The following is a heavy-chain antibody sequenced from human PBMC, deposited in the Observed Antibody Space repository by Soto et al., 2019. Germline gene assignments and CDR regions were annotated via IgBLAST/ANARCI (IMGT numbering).Heavy chain of an antibody. CDR1: GGSISSSNW. CDR2: IYHSGST. J-gene: IGHJ4*02. V-gene: IGHV4-4*02. Sequence: QVQLQESGPGLVKPSGTLSLTCAVSGGSISSSNWWSWVRQPPGKGLEWIGEIYHSGSTNYNPSLKRRFTISVDKSKNQFSLKLSSVTAADTAVYYCARGSYYYDSSGYYYVGDFDYWGQGTLVTVSS. D-gene: IGHD3-22*01. CDR3: ARGSYYYDSSGYYYVGDFDY.